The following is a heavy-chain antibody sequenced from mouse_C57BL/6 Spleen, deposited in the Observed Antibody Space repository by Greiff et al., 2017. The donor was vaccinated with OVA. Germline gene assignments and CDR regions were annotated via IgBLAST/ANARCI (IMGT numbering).Heavy chain of an antibody. Sequence: VQRVESGPELVKPGASVKISCKASGYAFSSSWMNWVKQRPGKGLEWIGRIYPGDGDTNYNGKFKGKATLTADKSSSTAYMQLSSLTSEDSAVYFCARKLYYFDYWGQGTTLTVSS. CDR2: IYPGDGDT. D-gene: IGHD4-1*01. CDR1: GYAFSSSW. J-gene: IGHJ2*01. CDR3: ARKLYYFDY. V-gene: IGHV1-82*01.